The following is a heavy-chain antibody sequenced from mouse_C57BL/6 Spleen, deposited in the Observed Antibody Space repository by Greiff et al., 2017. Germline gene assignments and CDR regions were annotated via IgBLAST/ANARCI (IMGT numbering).Heavy chain of an antibody. J-gene: IGHJ2*01. CDR3: ARRSPGDY. CDR1: GYAFSSSW. Sequence: VKVVESGPELVKPGASVKISCKASGYAFSSSWMNWVKQRPGKGLEWIGRIYPGDGDTNYNGKFKGKATLTADKSSSTAYMQLSSLTSEDSAVYFCARRSPGDYWGQGTTLTVSS. V-gene: IGHV1-82*01. CDR2: IYPGDGDT.